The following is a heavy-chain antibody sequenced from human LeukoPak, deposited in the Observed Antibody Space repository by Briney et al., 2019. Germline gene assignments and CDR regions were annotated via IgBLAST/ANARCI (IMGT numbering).Heavy chain of an antibody. Sequence: PGGSLRLSCAASGFTVSSNYMSGVRQAPGKGLEWVSVIFSGGTTYYADSVKGRFTISRDNSKNTLYLQMNSLRAEDTAVYYCAREGNYYDMDVWGQGTTVTVSS. V-gene: IGHV3-53*01. CDR3: AREGNYYDMDV. CDR1: GFTVSSNY. J-gene: IGHJ6*02. CDR2: IFSGGTT.